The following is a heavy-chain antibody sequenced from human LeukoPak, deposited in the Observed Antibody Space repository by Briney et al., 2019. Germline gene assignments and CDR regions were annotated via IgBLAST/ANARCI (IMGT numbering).Heavy chain of an antibody. Sequence: GGSLQISCQGSGAILTGYWIGGVRRLPGKGRGGMGIIYPGDSDTRNSPSLQGQVTISVDKSISTAYLQWSSLKASDTAMYYCARVTSDSWFDLWGQGTLVTVSS. CDR2: IYPGDSDT. J-gene: IGHJ5*02. V-gene: IGHV5-51*01. CDR3: ARVTSDSWFDL. D-gene: IGHD1-14*01. CDR1: GAILTGYW.